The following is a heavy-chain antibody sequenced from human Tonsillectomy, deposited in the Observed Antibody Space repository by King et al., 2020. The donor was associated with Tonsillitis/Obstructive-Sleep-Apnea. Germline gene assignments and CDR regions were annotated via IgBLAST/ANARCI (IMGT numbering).Heavy chain of an antibody. CDR2: IDPTSGGT. D-gene: IGHD3-10*01. V-gene: IGHV1-2*02. CDR3: ARGDLWFGER. J-gene: IGHJ4*02. Sequence: GQLVQSGAEVKKPGASVKVSCKASGYTFTGYYMHWVRQAPGQGLEWMGWIDPTSGGTKYAQKFQGRVTMTRDTSISTAYMELSRLRSDDTAIYYCARGDLWFGERWGQGTLVTVSS. CDR1: GYTFTGYY.